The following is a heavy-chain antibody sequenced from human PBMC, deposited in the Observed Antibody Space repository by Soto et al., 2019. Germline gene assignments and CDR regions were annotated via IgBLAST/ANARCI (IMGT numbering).Heavy chain of an antibody. V-gene: IGHV4-61*08. J-gene: IGHJ4*02. Sequence: SETLSLTCTVSGGSISSGGYFWSWIRQPPGKGLEWLGDINHVGITNYNPSLKSRVSIPVDTSKSQFSLKLSSVTAADTAVYYCARAHDFWGGRQQPIDHWGQGALVTVSS. CDR3: ARAHDFWGGRQQPIDH. CDR1: GGSISSGGYF. D-gene: IGHD3-3*01. CDR2: INHVGIT.